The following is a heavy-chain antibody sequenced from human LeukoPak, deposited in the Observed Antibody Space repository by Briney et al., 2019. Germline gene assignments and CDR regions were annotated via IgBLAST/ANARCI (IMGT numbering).Heavy chain of an antibody. CDR1: GFTFSSYA. CDR3: AREGSSSWYVGRYFDY. V-gene: IGHV3-30*04. D-gene: IGHD6-13*01. CDR2: ISYDGSNK. Sequence: GGSLGLSCAASGFTFSSYAMHWVRQAPGKGLEWVAVISYDGSNKYYADSVKGRFTISRDNSKNTLYLQMNSLRAEDTAVYYCAREGSSSWYVGRYFDYWGQGTLVTVSS. J-gene: IGHJ4*02.